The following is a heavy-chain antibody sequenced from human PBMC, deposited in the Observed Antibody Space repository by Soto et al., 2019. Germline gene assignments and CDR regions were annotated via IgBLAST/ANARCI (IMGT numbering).Heavy chain of an antibody. J-gene: IGHJ4*02. V-gene: IGHV4-31*03. CDR3: ARTDYGSGLPDY. D-gene: IGHD3-10*01. CDR1: GGSINSDRYY. Sequence: SETLSLTCTVSGGSINSDRYYWSWIRQHPGKHLEWIGYIYYSGSTYYNPSLKSRITISVDTSMNHFSLKLTSVTAADTAIYYRARTDYGSGLPDYWGQGTLVTVSS. CDR2: IYYSGST.